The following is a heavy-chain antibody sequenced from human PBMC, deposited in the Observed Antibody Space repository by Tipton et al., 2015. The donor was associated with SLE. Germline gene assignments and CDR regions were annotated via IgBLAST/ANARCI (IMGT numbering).Heavy chain of an antibody. CDR1: GGSISSSNW. D-gene: IGHD3-3*01. CDR2: IYHSGNT. Sequence: GLVKPSGTLSLTCAVSGGSISSSNWWSWVRQSPGKGLEWIGEIYHSGNTNYNPSLKSRVTISVDTSKNQFSLKLSSVTAADTAVYYCARGWDYDFWSGYADYWGQGTLVTVSS. J-gene: IGHJ4*02. CDR3: ARGWDYDFWSGYADY. V-gene: IGHV4-4*02.